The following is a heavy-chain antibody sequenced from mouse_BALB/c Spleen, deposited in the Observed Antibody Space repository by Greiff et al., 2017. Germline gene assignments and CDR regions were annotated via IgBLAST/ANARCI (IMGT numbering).Heavy chain of an antibody. CDR1: GYSFTSYW. D-gene: IGHD2-14*01. CDR3: ASPYDGYYYAMDY. J-gene: IGHJ4*01. Sequence: VQLQQPGAELVRPGASVKLSCKASGYSFTSYWMNWVKQRPGQGLEWIGEILPGSGSTNYNEKFKGKATFTADTSSNTAYMQLSSLTSEDSAVYYCASPYDGYYYAMDYWGQGTSVTVSS. V-gene: IGHV1-9*01. CDR2: ILPGSGST.